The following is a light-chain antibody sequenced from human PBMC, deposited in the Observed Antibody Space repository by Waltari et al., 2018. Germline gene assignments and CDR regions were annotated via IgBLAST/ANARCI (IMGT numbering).Light chain of an antibody. CDR1: EGIRHY. J-gene: IGKJ2*01. Sequence: DIQMTQSPSSLSASIGDRVTITCRAREGIRHYVAWFQQKPGKAPKSLIYAASTLHRGVPSKFTGSGFETDFTLTNTSLQPDDFATYYCQQYNQYPHTFGQGTRLE. CDR2: AAS. CDR3: QQYNQYPHT. V-gene: IGKV1-16*02.